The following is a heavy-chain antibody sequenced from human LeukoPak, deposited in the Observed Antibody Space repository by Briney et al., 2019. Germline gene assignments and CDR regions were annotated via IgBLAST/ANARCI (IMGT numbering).Heavy chain of an antibody. D-gene: IGHD2-2*02. CDR1: GGSVSSGSHY. CDR3: ARAASDAIKMGAFDI. CDR2: IYNSGST. Sequence: SETLSLTCTVSGGSVSSGSHYWSWIRQPPGKGLEWIGYIYNSGSTNYNPSLKSRVTISADTSKNQFSLKLSSVTAADSAVYYCARAASDAIKMGAFDIWGQGTTVTVSP. V-gene: IGHV4-61*01. J-gene: IGHJ3*02.